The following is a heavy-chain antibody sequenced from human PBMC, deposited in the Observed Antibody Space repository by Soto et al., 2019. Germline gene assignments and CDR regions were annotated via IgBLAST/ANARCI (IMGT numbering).Heavy chain of an antibody. V-gene: IGHV1-3*01. D-gene: IGHD5-12*01. Sequence: QVQLVQSGAEVKKPGASVKVSCKASGYTFTSYAMHWVRQAPGQRLEWMGWINAGNGNTKYSQKFQGRVTITRDTSASTAYMELSSLRSEDTAVYYFARVSTEFSGYDTWGQGTLVTVSS. CDR2: INAGNGNT. CDR3: ARVSTEFSGYDT. J-gene: IGHJ5*02. CDR1: GYTFTSYA.